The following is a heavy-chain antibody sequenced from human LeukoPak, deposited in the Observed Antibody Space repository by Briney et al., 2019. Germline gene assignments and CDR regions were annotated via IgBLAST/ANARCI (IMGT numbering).Heavy chain of an antibody. J-gene: IGHJ4*02. CDR3: AREPPLAVAGRVLGY. D-gene: IGHD6-19*01. Sequence: GGSLRLSCAASGFTVGSNYMSWVRQAPGKGLEWVSVIYSGGSTYYADSVKGRFTISRDNSKNTLYLQMNSLRAEDTAVYYCAREPPLAVAGRVLGYWGQGTLVTVSS. V-gene: IGHV3-66*01. CDR1: GFTVGSNY. CDR2: IYSGGST.